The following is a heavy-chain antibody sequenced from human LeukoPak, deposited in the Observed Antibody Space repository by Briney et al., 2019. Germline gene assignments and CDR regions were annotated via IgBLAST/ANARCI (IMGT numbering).Heavy chain of an antibody. CDR1: GGSISSYY. D-gene: IGHD5-18*01. J-gene: IGHJ4*02. Sequence: PSETLSLTCTVSGGSISSYYWSWIRLPPGKGLEWIGYIYYTGATYYNPSLKSRVTISLDTSKNQFSPKLSSVTAADAAVYYSARAGYSYGTGYYFDYWGQGALVTVSS. CDR3: ARAGYSYGTGYYFDY. CDR2: IYYTGAT. V-gene: IGHV4-59*01.